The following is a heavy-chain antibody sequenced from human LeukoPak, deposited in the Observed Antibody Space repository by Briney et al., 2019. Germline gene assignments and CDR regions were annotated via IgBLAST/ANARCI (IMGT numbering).Heavy chain of an antibody. V-gene: IGHV3-30*03. Sequence: GGSLRLSCAASGFTFSSYAMSWVAQAPGKGLGWGAVISYDGSNKYYADSVKGRFTISRDNSKNTLYLQMNSLRAEDTAVYYCAGVRWELGSVNWFDPWGQGTLVTVSS. CDR1: GFTFSSYA. CDR2: ISYDGSNK. J-gene: IGHJ5*02. D-gene: IGHD1-26*01. CDR3: AGVRWELGSVNWFDP.